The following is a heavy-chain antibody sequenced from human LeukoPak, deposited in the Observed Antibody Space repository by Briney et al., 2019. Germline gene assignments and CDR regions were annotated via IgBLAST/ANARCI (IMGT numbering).Heavy chain of an antibody. J-gene: IGHJ5*02. V-gene: IGHV1-69*06. D-gene: IGHD1-26*01. CDR3: ARVEKWELLSWFDP. Sequence: SVTVSCKASGGTFSSYAISWVRQAPGQGLEWMGGVIPIFGTANYAQKFQGRVTITADKSTSTAYMELSSLRSEDTAVYYCARVEKWELLSWFDPWGQGTLVTVSS. CDR2: VIPIFGTA. CDR1: GGTFSSYA.